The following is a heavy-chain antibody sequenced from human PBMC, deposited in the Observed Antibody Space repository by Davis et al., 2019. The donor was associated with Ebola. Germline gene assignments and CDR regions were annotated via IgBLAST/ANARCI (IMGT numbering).Heavy chain of an antibody. J-gene: IGHJ4*02. CDR2: IYPGDSDT. Sequence: GESLKIPCKGSGYSFTSYWIGWVRQMPGKGLEWMGTIYPGDSDTRYSPSFQGQVPISADKSISTAYLQWSSLKASDTAMYYCARHYYDFWSGPYYFDYWGQGTLVTVSS. V-gene: IGHV5-51*01. CDR3: ARHYYDFWSGPYYFDY. D-gene: IGHD3-3*01. CDR1: GYSFTSYW.